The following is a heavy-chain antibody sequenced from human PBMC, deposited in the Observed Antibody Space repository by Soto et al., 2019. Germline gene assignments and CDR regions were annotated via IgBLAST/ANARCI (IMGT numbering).Heavy chain of an antibody. V-gene: IGHV3-23*01. CDR2: ISSSGGTT. CDR1: GFTFTNYA. D-gene: IGHD6-6*01. J-gene: IGHJ4*02. Sequence: GGSLRLSCAASGFTFTNYAMSWVRQAPGKGLEWVSSISSSGGTTYYADSVKGRFTFSRDNSKNTLYLQMNGLRVEDTAVYYCAKDRLAARPYFFDYWGQGTLVTVSS. CDR3: AKDRLAARPYFFDY.